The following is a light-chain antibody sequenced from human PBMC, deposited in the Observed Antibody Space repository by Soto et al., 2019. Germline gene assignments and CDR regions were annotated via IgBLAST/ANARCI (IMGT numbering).Light chain of an antibody. J-gene: IGKJ1*01. CDR1: QSISSW. CDR2: DAS. CDR3: QKYNSYWT. V-gene: IGKV1-5*01. Sequence: DIQMTQSPSTLSASVGDRVTITCRASQSISSWLAWYQQKPGKAPKLLIYDASSLESGVPSRFSGSGSGTEFTLTISSLQPDDVAYYYYQKYNSYWTFGQGTKVEIK.